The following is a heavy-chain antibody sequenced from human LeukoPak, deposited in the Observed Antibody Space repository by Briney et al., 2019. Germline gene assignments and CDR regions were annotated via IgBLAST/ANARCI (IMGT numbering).Heavy chain of an antibody. J-gene: IGHJ5*02. Sequence: GGSLRLSCSASGCTFSTSAMHSVSQAPGKGLEYVSAISSNGGSTYYADSVKGRVTISRDNSKITLHLQMSSLRAEDTAVYYCVGVPWFGSAKWFDPWGQGTLVTVSS. D-gene: IGHD3-10*01. CDR2: ISSNGGST. V-gene: IGHV3-64D*09. CDR3: VGVPWFGSAKWFDP. CDR1: GCTFSTSA.